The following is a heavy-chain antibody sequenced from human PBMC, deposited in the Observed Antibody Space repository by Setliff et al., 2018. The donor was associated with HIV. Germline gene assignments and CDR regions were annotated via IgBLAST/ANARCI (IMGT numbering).Heavy chain of an antibody. V-gene: IGHV5-51*01. CDR2: IYPGDSET. CDR1: GYSFANYW. J-gene: IGHJ4*02. CDR3: ARRYGSGSYYFDY. Sequence: GESLKISCKASGYSFANYWVGWVRQMPGKGLEWMGLIYPGDSETRYNPSFQGQVSISADKSINTAYLQWSSLKASDTAMYYCARRYGSGSYYFDYWGQGTLVTVSS. D-gene: IGHD3-10*01.